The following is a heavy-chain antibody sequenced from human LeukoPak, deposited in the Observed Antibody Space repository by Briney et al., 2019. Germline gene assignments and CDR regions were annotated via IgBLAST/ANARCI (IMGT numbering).Heavy chain of an antibody. CDR3: ARDKTVGTYYDFWSGYDWNWFDP. J-gene: IGHJ5*02. CDR2: IYTSGST. D-gene: IGHD3-3*01. V-gene: IGHV4-4*07. Sequence: SETLSLTCTVSGGSISSYYWNWIRQPAGKGLEWIGRIYTSGSTNYNPSLKSRVTMSVDTSKNQFSLKLRSVTAADTAVYYCARDKTVGTYYDFWSGYDWNWFDPWGQGTLVTVSS. CDR1: GGSISSYY.